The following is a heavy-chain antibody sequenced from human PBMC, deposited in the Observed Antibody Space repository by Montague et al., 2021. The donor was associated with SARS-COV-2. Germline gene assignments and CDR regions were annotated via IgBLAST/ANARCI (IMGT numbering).Heavy chain of an antibody. CDR3: ARPVSYYDILSSSTSGCDP. Sequence: SETLSLTCTVSGGSISSSSYYWGWIRQPPGKGLEWIGSIYYSGSTYYNPSLKSRVTISVDTSKNQFSLKLSSVTAADTAVYYCARPVSYYDILSSSTSGCDPWGQGTMVTVSS. J-gene: IGHJ5*02. CDR2: IYYSGST. CDR1: GGSISSSSYY. D-gene: IGHD3-9*01. V-gene: IGHV4-39*01.